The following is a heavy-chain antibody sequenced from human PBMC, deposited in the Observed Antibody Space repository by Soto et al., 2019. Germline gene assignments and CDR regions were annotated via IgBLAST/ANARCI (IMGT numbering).Heavy chain of an antibody. CDR1: GGSISSGGYY. J-gene: IGHJ3*02. CDR2: IYYSGST. D-gene: IGHD5-12*01. Sequence: QVQLQESGPGLVKPSQTLSLTCTVSGGSISSGGYYWSWIRQHPGKGLEWIGYIYYSGSTYYNPSLKSRVTISVHTSKNQFSLKLTSVTAADTAVYYCARGRDGYNPAFDIWGQGTMVTVSS. CDR3: ARGRDGYNPAFDI. V-gene: IGHV4-31*03.